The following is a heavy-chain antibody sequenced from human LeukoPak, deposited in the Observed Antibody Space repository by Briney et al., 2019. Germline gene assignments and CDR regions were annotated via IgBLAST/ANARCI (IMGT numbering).Heavy chain of an antibody. CDR2: INHSGST. J-gene: IGHJ3*02. CDR1: GFTFSSYA. CDR3: ASQRSSGYAFDI. Sequence: GSLRLSCAASGFTFSSYAMSWVRQPPGKGLEWIGEINHSGSTNYNPSLKSRVTISVDTSKNQFSLKLSSVTAADTAVYYCASQRSSGYAFDIWGQGTMVTVSS. V-gene: IGHV4-34*01. D-gene: IGHD3-10*01.